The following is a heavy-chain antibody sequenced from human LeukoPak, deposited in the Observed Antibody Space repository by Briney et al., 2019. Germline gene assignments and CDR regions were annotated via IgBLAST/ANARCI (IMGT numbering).Heavy chain of an antibody. CDR1: GGSISSSSYY. CDR2: IYYSGST. D-gene: IGHD3-3*01. J-gene: IGHJ5*02. CDR3: ARAYYDFSLNWFDP. Sequence: SETLSLTCTVSGGSISSSSYYWGWIRQPPGKGLEWIGSIYYSGSTYYNPSLKSRVTISVDTSKNQFSLKLSSVTAADTAVYYCARAYYDFSLNWFDPWGQGTLVTVSS. V-gene: IGHV4-39*07.